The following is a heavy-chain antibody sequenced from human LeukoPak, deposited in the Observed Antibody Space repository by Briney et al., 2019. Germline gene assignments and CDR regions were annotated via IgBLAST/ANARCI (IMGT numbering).Heavy chain of an antibody. Sequence: GGSLRLSCAGSGFTFSNYWMSWARQAPGKGPEWVANIKQDGREKHYVDSVKGRFTISRDNAKSSLYLQMNSLRAEDTGIYYCTRDEAAATNWGQGTLVTVSS. CDR2: IKQDGREK. V-gene: IGHV3-7*01. CDR1: GFTFSNYW. CDR3: TRDEAAATN. J-gene: IGHJ4*02. D-gene: IGHD6-13*01.